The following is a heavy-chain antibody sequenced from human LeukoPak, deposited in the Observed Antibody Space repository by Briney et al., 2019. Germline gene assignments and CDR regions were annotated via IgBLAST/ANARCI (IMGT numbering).Heavy chain of an antibody. CDR1: GGTFSSYD. Sequence: LRASAKVSCKASGGTFSSYDISWVRQDPRQGLEWMGGIIPIFGTANYAQTFQGGVTITTAESTTTAYMVLSSRRSAATAADYCGRVRLTTDCYDCSGIDYWGRGTLVTVSS. J-gene: IGHJ4*02. CDR2: IIPIFGTA. CDR3: GRVRLTTDCYDCSGIDY. V-gene: IGHV1-69*05. D-gene: IGHD3-22*01.